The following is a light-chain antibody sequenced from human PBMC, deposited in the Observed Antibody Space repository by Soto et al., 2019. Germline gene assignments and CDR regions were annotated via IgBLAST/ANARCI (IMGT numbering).Light chain of an antibody. Sequence: QSVLTQPPSASGTPGQRVTISCSGSSSNVGGNYVNWYQQLPGTAPKLLIYSNNQWPSGVPDRFSGSKSGTSAFLAIRGLRSEDEADYYCAAWDDSLSGWVFGGGTKVTVL. CDR3: AAWDDSLSGWV. V-gene: IGLV1-47*02. CDR2: SNN. J-gene: IGLJ3*02. CDR1: SSNVGGNY.